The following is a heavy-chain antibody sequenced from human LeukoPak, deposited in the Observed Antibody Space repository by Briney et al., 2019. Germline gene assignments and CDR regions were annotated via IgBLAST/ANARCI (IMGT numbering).Heavy chain of an antibody. CDR2: IYYSGST. V-gene: IGHV4-39*07. CDR3: AGVTIFGVVVS. J-gene: IGHJ4*02. D-gene: IGHD3-3*01. CDR1: GGSISSSSYY. Sequence: PSETLSLTCTVSGGSISSSSYYWGWIRQPPGKGLEWIGSIYYSGSTYYNPSLKSRVTISVDTSKNQFSLKLSSVTAADTAVYYCAGVTIFGVVVSWGQGTLVTVSS.